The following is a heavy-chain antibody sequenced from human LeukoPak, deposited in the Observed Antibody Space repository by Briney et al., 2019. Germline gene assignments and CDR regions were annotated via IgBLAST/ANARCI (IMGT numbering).Heavy chain of an antibody. Sequence: SETLSLTCTVSGGSISISSYYWGWIRETPGKGLEWIGSIYYSGSTYYNPSLKSRVTISVDTSKNQFSLKLSSVTAADTAVYYCARLGSYGEIDYWGQGTLVTVSS. D-gene: IGHD1-26*01. J-gene: IGHJ4*02. CDR3: ARLGSYGEIDY. V-gene: IGHV4-39*01. CDR2: IYYSGST. CDR1: GGSISISSYY.